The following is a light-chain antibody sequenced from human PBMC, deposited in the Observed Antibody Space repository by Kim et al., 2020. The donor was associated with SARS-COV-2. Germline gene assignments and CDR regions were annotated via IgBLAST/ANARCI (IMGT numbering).Light chain of an antibody. CDR2: YDS. V-gene: IGLV3-21*04. Sequence: SYELTQPPSVSVAPGKTARITCGGNKIGSKSVHWYQQKPDQAPVLVIYYDSDRPSGIPERFSGSNSGNTATLTISRVEAGDEADYYCQVWDSNNDHVVFGGGTQLTVL. CDR1: KIGSKS. CDR3: QVWDSNNDHVV. J-gene: IGLJ2*01.